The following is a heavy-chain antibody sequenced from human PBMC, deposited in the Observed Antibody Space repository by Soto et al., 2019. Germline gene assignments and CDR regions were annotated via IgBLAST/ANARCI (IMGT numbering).Heavy chain of an antibody. J-gene: IGHJ2*01. V-gene: IGHV1-69*02. CDR3: ARGWSAPPPAWYFDL. CDR1: GGTFSSYT. D-gene: IGHD3-3*01. CDR2: IIPILGIA. Sequence: QVQLVQSGAEVKKPGSSVKVSCKASGGTFSSYTISWVRQAPGQGLEWMGRIIPILGIANYAQKFQGRVTITADKSTSRAYMELSSLRSEDTAVYYCARGWSAPPPAWYFDLWGRGTLVTVSS.